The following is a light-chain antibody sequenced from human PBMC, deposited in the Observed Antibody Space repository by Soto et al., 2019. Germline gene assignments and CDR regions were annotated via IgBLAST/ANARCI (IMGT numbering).Light chain of an antibody. Sequence: DIQMTQSPSTLSASVGDRVTITCRASQSISSWLAWCQQKPGKAPKLLIYDASSLERGVPSRFSGSRSGTEFTLPISSLQPDDFATSYCHQDNNYLFTFGPGTKVDIK. CDR1: QSISSW. CDR3: HQDNNYLFT. CDR2: DAS. J-gene: IGKJ3*01. V-gene: IGKV1-5*01.